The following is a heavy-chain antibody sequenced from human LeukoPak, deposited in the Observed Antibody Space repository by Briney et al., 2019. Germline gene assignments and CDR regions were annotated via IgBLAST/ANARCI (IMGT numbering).Heavy chain of an antibody. CDR1: GGSISSYY. V-gene: IGHV4-59*01. CDR3: ARGANYGDYGLDAFDI. CDR2: IYYSGST. Sequence: RPSETLSLTCTVSGGSISSYYWSWIPQPPGKGLEWIGYIYYSGSTTYNPSLKSRVTISIDTSKNQFSLKLTSVTAADTALYYCARGANYGDYGLDAFDIWGQGTMVTVSS. J-gene: IGHJ3*02. D-gene: IGHD4-17*01.